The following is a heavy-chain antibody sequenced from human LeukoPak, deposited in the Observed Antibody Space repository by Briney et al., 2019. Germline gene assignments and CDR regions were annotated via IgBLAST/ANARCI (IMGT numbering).Heavy chain of an antibody. CDR3: ARDPGGVVYFDY. J-gene: IGHJ4*02. CDR2: IWYDGSNK. V-gene: IGHV3-33*01. CDR1: GFTFSSYD. D-gene: IGHD2-8*01. Sequence: GGSLRLSCAVSGFTFSSYDMHWVRQASGKGLEWVAVIWYDGSNKYYADSVKGRFTISRDNSKNTLYLQMNTLRAEDTAVYYCARDPGGVVYFDYWGQGTLVTVSS.